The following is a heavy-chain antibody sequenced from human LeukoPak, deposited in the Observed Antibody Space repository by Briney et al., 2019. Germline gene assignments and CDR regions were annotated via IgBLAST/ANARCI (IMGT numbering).Heavy chain of an antibody. CDR1: GYTFTRYG. CDR3: ARDHGGNSGYYFDY. Sequence: ASVKVSCKASGYTFTRYGISWVRQAPGQGLEWMGWISAYNGNTNYAQKLQGRVTMTTDTSTSTAYMELRSLRSDDTAVYYCARDHGGNSGYYFDYWGQGTLVTVSS. D-gene: IGHD4-23*01. V-gene: IGHV1-18*01. J-gene: IGHJ4*02. CDR2: ISAYNGNT.